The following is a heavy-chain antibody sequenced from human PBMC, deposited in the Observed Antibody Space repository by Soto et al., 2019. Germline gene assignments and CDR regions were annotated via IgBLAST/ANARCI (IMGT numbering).Heavy chain of an antibody. V-gene: IGHV3-23*01. Sequence: GGSLRLSCAASGFTFSSYAMTWVRQAPGKGLEWVSAISGSGAYTYYADSVKGRFTISRDSSKNTLYLQMNSLRAEDTAVYYCAKGPMALDYWGQGTLVTVSS. CDR2: ISGSGAYT. J-gene: IGHJ4*02. CDR1: GFTFSSYA. D-gene: IGHD3-10*01. CDR3: AKGPMALDY.